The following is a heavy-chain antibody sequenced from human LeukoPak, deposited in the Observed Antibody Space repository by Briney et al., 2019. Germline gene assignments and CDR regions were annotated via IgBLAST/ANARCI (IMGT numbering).Heavy chain of an antibody. V-gene: IGHV3-33*01. J-gene: IGHJ4*02. Sequence: GGSLRLSCAASGFTFSDYDMHWVRQAPGKGLEWVTNIWDDGAIKNYADSVKGRFTISRDNSKNKLYLQMNSLRGDDTSVYYCARGHQRVGEWLGDYWGQGTLVTVSS. D-gene: IGHD3-3*01. CDR1: GFTFSDYD. CDR3: ARGHQRVGEWLGDY. CDR2: IWDDGAIK.